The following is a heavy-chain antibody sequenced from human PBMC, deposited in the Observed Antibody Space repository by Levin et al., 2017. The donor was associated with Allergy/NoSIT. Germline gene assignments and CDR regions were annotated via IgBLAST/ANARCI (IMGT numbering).Heavy chain of an antibody. CDR1: GFTFSSYW. CDR2: INSDGSST. Sequence: GESLKISCAASGFTFSSYWMHWVRQAPGKGLVWVSRINSDGSSTNYADSVKGRFTISRDNTKNTLYLEVNSLRAEDTVVYFCAREVTYFDFWSGYWGWFDPWGQGTLVTVSS. J-gene: IGHJ5*02. V-gene: IGHV3-74*01. D-gene: IGHD3-3*01. CDR3: AREVTYFDFWSGYWGWFDP.